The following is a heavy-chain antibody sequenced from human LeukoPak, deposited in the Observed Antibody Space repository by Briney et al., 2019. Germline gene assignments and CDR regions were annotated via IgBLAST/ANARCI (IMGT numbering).Heavy chain of an antibody. CDR2: IYSGGST. J-gene: IGHJ3*02. CDR1: GFTFSSYA. V-gene: IGHV3-66*01. D-gene: IGHD3-22*01. CDR3: ASTVEAVVVITTYAFDI. Sequence: GGSLRLSCAASGFTFSSYAMSWVRQAPGKGLEWVSVIYSGGSTYYADSVKGRFTISRDNSKNTLYLQMNSLRAEDTAVYYCASTVEAVVVITTYAFDIWGQGTMVTVSS.